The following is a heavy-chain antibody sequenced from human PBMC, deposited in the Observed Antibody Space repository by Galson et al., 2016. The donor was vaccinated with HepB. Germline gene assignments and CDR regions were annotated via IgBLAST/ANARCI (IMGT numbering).Heavy chain of an antibody. CDR2: IQPDGSAK. V-gene: IGHV3-7*01. CDR1: GFTFSSYS. J-gene: IGHJ6*02. CDR3: ARGRGMDV. Sequence: SLRLSCAASGFTFSSYSMTWVRQAAGRGLECVANIQPDGSAKKYVDSVKGRFTISRDNAKNSLYLQMNSLSVDDTAVYYCARGRGMDVWGQGTTVTVFS.